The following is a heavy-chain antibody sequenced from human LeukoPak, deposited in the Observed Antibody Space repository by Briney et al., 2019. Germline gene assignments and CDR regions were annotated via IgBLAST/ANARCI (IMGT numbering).Heavy chain of an antibody. V-gene: IGHV4-39*01. Sequence: SETLSLTCTVSGGSISSSSYYWGWIRQPPGKGLEWIGSIYYSGSTYYNPSLKSRVTISVDTSKNQFSLKLSSVTAADTAVYYCARHREGPNYYYMDVWGKGTTVTVSS. CDR3: ARHREGPNYYYMDV. CDR1: GGSISSSSYY. J-gene: IGHJ6*03. CDR2: IYYSGST.